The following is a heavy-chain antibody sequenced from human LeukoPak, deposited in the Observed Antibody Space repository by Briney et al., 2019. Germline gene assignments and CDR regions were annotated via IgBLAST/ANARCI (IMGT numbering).Heavy chain of an antibody. V-gene: IGHV4-4*07. CDR3: ARDSGSGGWLIDY. D-gene: IGHD6-19*01. Sequence: SETLSLTCTVSGDSISSYYWNWIRQPAGKALQWVARIYTSGSPNYNPSLKSRVTMSVDTSKNQFSLKLTSVTAADTAVYYCARDSGSGGWLIDYWGQGTLVTVYS. CDR2: IYTSGSP. CDR1: GDSISSYY. J-gene: IGHJ4*02.